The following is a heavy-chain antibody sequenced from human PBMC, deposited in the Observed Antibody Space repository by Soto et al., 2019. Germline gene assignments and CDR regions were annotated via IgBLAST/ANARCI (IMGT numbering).Heavy chain of an antibody. V-gene: IGHV3-48*01. J-gene: IGHJ4*02. CDR3: ARDSAYSFDY. CDR1: GFTFNSYS. Sequence: EVQLVESGGGLVQPGGSLRLSCAASGFTFNSYSMNWVRQAPGKGLEWISYINNAGNVIHYADSVKGRFTISRDNARNSLYLQMNSLRVEDTALYYCARDSAYSFDYWGQGSLVTVSS. CDR2: INNAGNVI. D-gene: IGHD2-15*01.